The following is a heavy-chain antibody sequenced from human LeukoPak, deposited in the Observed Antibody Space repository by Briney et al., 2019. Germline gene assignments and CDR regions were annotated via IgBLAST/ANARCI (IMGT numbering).Heavy chain of an antibody. J-gene: IGHJ4*02. CDR2: INHSGST. CDR1: GGSFSGYY. V-gene: IGHV4-34*01. Sequence: SETLSLPCAVYGGSFSGYYGSWIRQPPGKGLEWIGEINHSGSTNYNPSLKSRVTISVDTSKNQFSLKLSSVTAADTAVYYCARGCLVGNTYYYDSSGYCDFDYWVQGTLVTVSS. D-gene: IGHD3-22*01. CDR3: ARGCLVGNTYYYDSSGYCDFDY.